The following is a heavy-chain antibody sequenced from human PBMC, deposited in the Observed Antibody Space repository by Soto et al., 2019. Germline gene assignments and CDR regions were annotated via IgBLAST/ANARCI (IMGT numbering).Heavy chain of an antibody. CDR3: AKGEKRPYCYAMDV. V-gene: IGHV1-69*01. CDR2: IIPIFGGA. CDR1: GGTFSRFA. J-gene: IGHJ6*02. Sequence: QVQLVQSGAEVKKPGSSVKVSCKASGGTFSRFAISWVRQAPGHGLEWMGGIIPIFGGATYAQKFQGRVTLTADESTSTAYMELTSLSSEDTAMYYCAKGEKRPYCYAMDVWGQGTTVNVSS.